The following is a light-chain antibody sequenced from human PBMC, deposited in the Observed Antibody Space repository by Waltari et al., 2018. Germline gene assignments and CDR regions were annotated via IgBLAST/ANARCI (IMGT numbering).Light chain of an antibody. CDR3: QQYNSWPFT. J-gene: IGKJ3*01. V-gene: IGKV3-15*01. Sequence: EKVMTQSPATLSVSPGERPTPSCRASQSVSNHLAWYQQRPGQAPRLLIYAASSRAAGVPARFSGSGSGTEFTLTIDSLQSEDFAVYFCQQYNSWPFTFGPGTQVDIK. CDR1: QSVSNH. CDR2: AAS.